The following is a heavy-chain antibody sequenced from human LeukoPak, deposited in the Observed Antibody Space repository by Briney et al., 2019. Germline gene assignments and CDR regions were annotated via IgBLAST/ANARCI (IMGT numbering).Heavy chain of an antibody. CDR1: GYTFTNYY. D-gene: IGHD1-26*01. J-gene: IGHJ5*02. CDR3: ARAQSGSYLGNWFDH. V-gene: IGHV1-46*01. CDR2: IDPSGAST. Sequence: ASVKVSFKASGYTFTNYYIHWVRQAPGQGLEWMGLIDPSGASTSYAQNFQGRGTITRDTSTSTVYMELSSLRSEDTAVYYCARAQSGSYLGNWFDHWGQGTLVTVSS.